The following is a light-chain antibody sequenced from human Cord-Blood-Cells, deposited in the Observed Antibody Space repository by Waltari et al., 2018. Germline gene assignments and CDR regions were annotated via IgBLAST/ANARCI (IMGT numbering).Light chain of an antibody. Sequence: QSVLTQPLSASGTPGQRVTISCSGSSSNIGSNYVYWYQQLPGTAPKLLIYRNNQRPSGVPDRFSGSKSGTSASRAISGLRSEDEADYYCAAWDDSLSGSWVFGGGTKLTVL. J-gene: IGLJ3*02. V-gene: IGLV1-47*01. CDR3: AAWDDSLSGSWV. CDR1: SSNIGSNY. CDR2: RNN.